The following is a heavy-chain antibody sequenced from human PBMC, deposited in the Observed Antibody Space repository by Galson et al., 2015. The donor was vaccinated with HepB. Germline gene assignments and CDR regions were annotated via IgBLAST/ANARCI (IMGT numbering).Heavy chain of an antibody. CDR3: ARKGSRFGELGFDY. V-gene: IGHV1-69*01. CDR2: IIHIFGTA. Sequence: SVKVSCKASGGTFSSYAMSWVRQAPGQGLEWMGGIIHIFGTANYAQKFQGRVKITADESTSTDYMGLSSQRSEDTAVYYCARKGSRFGELGFDYWGQGTLVTVSS. CDR1: GGTFSSYA. D-gene: IGHD3-10*01. J-gene: IGHJ4*02.